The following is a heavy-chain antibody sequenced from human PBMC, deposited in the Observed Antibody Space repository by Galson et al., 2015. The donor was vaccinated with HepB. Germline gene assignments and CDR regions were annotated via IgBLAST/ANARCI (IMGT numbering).Heavy chain of an antibody. Sequence: SLRLSCAASGFTFSSYSTNWVRQAPGKGLEWVSYISSSSSTIYYADSVKGRFTISRDNAKNSLYLQMNSLRAEDTAVYYCARHTPLAMTTFLFDYWGQGTLVTVSS. V-gene: IGHV3-48*01. J-gene: IGHJ4*02. CDR2: ISSSSSTI. D-gene: IGHD2/OR15-2a*01. CDR1: GFTFSSYS. CDR3: ARHTPLAMTTFLFDY.